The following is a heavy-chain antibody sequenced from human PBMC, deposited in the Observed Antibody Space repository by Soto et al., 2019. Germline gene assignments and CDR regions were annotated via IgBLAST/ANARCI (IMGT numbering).Heavy chain of an antibody. D-gene: IGHD3-10*01. CDR1: GGSVSSGSYY. CDR3: ARVGTLLWFGELFPGWFDP. CDR2: IYYSGST. J-gene: IGHJ5*02. Sequence: SETLSLTCTVSGGSVSSGSYYWSWIRQPPGKGLEWIGHIYYSGSTNYNPSLKSRVTISVDTSKNQFSLKLSSVTAADTAVYYCARVGTLLWFGELFPGWFDPWGQGTLVTVSS. V-gene: IGHV4-61*01.